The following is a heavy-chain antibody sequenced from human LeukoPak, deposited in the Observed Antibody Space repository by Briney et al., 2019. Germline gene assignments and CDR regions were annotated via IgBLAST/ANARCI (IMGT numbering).Heavy chain of an antibody. D-gene: IGHD5-12*01. CDR1: GFTFSTYA. CDR2: VRGIVSDT. CDR3: AKTSRGNSAYDSPFDY. V-gene: IGHV3-23*01. Sequence: GGSLRLSCAVSGFTFSTYATSWVRQAPRKGLDWISAVRGIVSDTYYADSVNARLPISPANSKSTLHLQTNTLRAEDTTTYHCAKTSRGNSAYDSPFDYWGQGTLVTVSS. J-gene: IGHJ4*02.